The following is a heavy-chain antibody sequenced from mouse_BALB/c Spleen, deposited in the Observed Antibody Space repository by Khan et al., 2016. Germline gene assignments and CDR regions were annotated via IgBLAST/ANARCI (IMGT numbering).Heavy chain of an antibody. D-gene: IGHD2-2*01. J-gene: IGHJ1*01. Sequence: VQLKESGPELVKPGAAMKISCKASGYSFTDYTLNWVKQSHGKNLEWIGLIKPYNGDTSYNQKFKGKATLSVDKSSSTAYMELLSLTSEDSAVYYCTRSEDGYEYFDFWGAGTTVTVSS. CDR2: IKPYNGDT. CDR1: GYSFTDYT. CDR3: TRSEDGYEYFDF. V-gene: IGHV1-26*01.